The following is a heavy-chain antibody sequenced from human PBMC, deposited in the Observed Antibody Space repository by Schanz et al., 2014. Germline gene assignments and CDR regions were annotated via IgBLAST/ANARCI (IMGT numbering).Heavy chain of an antibody. V-gene: IGHV3-23*04. CDR1: GFTFSTSA. CDR2: LGGSTGGI. J-gene: IGHJ4*02. CDR3: AKTLGGAGLTLYFDH. Sequence: LLVESGGGLVQPGGSLRLSCEASGFTFSTSAMSWVRQAPGKGLEWVSSLGGSTGGIYYADSVRGRFTISRDNFKNRLYLQMNSLRLEDTAIYYCAKTLGGAGLTLYFDHWGQGSLVTVSS. D-gene: IGHD3-10*01.